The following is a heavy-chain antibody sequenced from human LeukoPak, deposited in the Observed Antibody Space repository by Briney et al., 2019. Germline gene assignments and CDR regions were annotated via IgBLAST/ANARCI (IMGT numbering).Heavy chain of an antibody. V-gene: IGHV5-51*01. D-gene: IGHD5-18*01. CDR3: ARHIGYSAWNPDY. CDR2: LYHYASET. Sequence: GESLKISCNSSGYILTGFWICWVRQMPAESREWMGILYHYASETRYSQSFQGQVTISADKSISTAYLQWSSLKASDTAMYYCARHIGYSAWNPDYWGQGTLVTVSS. CDR1: GYILTGFW. J-gene: IGHJ4*02.